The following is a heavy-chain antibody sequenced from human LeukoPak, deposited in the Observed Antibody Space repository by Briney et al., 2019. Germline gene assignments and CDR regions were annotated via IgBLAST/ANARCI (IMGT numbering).Heavy chain of an antibody. V-gene: IGHV4-39*01. CDR3: ARTLGWASSRYPFDG. J-gene: IGHJ4*02. D-gene: IGHD3-16*02. Sequence: SETLSLACTVSGGSISSSNYYWGWIRQPPGKGLEWIGSMYYSGNTDYNPSLKSRVTISVDTSKNQFSLKVNSVTAADTAVYYCARTLGWASSRYPFDGWGQGTLVAVSS. CDR2: MYYSGNT. CDR1: GGSISSSNYY.